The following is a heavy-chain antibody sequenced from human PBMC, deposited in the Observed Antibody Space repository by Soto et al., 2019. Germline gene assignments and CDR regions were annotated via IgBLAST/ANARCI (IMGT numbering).Heavy chain of an antibody. CDR2: IYYSGST. Sequence: QVQLQESGPGLVKPSDTLSLTCAVSGYSISSSNWWGWIRQPPGKGLEWIGYIYYSGSTYYNPSLKSRVTMSVDTSKNQFSLKLSSVTAVDTAVYYCARISYDILTGPAYYFDYWGQGTLVTVSS. V-gene: IGHV4-28*01. D-gene: IGHD3-9*01. CDR3: ARISYDILTGPAYYFDY. J-gene: IGHJ4*02. CDR1: GYSISSSNW.